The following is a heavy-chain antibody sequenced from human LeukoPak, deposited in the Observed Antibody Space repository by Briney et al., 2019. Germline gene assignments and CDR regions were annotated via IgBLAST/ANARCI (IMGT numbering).Heavy chain of an antibody. V-gene: IGHV1-69*06. CDR1: GGTFSSYA. J-gene: IGHJ4*02. CDR3: ATVSPLYCGGDCFDY. CDR2: IIPIFGTA. Sequence: SVKVSCKASGGTFSSYAISWVRQAPGQGLEWMGGIIPIFGTANYAQKFQGRVTMTEDTSTDTAYMELSSLRSEDTAVYYCATVSPLYCGGDCFDYWGQGTLVTVSS. D-gene: IGHD2-21*01.